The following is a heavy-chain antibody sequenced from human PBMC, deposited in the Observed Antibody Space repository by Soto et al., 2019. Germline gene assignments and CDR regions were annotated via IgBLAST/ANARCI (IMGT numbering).Heavy chain of an antibody. CDR3: VRDGTKTLRDWFDP. CDR1: GASISGFY. J-gene: IGHJ5*02. V-gene: IGHV4-4*07. CDR2: IYATGTT. D-gene: IGHD1-1*01. Sequence: DWAPGPGTASETLSLTCTVSGASISGFYWSWIRKSAGKGPEWIGRIYATGTTDYNPSLKSRVMLSVDTSKKQLSLKLKSVTAADTAVYYCVRDGTKTLRDWFDPWGQGISVTVSS.